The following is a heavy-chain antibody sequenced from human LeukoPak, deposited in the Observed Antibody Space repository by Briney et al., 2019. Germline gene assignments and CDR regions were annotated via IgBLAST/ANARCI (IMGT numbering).Heavy chain of an antibody. D-gene: IGHD6-19*01. J-gene: IGHJ4*02. V-gene: IGHV4-59*11. CDR3: ARVESSSGWDNPLDY. CDR1: GGSISSHY. CDR2: IYHSGST. Sequence: SETLSLTCTVSGGSISSHYWSWIRQPPGKGLEWIGDIYHSGSTNYNPSLKSRVTISVDTSKNQFSLKLSSVPAADTAVYYCARVESSSGWDNPLDYWGQGTLVTVSS.